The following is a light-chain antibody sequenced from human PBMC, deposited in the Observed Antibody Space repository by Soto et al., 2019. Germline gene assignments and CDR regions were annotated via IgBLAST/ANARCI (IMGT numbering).Light chain of an antibody. CDR3: QSYDSTLSVV. V-gene: IGLV1-40*01. CDR2: GNN. CDR1: SSNIGAGYD. Sequence: QSVLTQPPSVSGAPGQRVTISCTGSSSNIGAGYDVHWYQQLPGTAPKLLIYGNNNRPSGVPDRFSGSKSGTSASLAITGLQAEDEADYYCQSYDSTLSVVFGGGNKLTVL. J-gene: IGLJ2*01.